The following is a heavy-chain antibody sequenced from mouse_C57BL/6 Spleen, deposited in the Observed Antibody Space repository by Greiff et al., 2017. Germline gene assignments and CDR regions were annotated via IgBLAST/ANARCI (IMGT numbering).Heavy chain of an antibody. Sequence: EVKVVESGGGLVQPGGSLKLSCAASGFTFSDYYMYWVRQTPEKRLEWVAYISNGGGSTYYPDTVKGRFTISRDNAKNTLYLQMSRLKSEDTAMYYCARRRMDYWGQGTSVTVSS. CDR3: ARRRMDY. CDR1: GFTFSDYY. V-gene: IGHV5-12*01. J-gene: IGHJ4*01. CDR2: ISNGGGST.